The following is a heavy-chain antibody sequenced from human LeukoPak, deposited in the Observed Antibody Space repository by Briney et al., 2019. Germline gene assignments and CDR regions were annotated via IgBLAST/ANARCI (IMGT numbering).Heavy chain of an antibody. Sequence: ASVKVSCKASGYTFTGYYMHWVRQAPGQGLEWMGWINPNSGGTNYAQKFQGRVTMTRDTSISTAYMELRSLRSDDTAVYYCARDTNLWWFDPWGQGTLVTVSS. CDR1: GYTFTGYY. D-gene: IGHD2-2*01. CDR2: INPNSGGT. V-gene: IGHV1-2*02. J-gene: IGHJ5*02. CDR3: ARDTNLWWFDP.